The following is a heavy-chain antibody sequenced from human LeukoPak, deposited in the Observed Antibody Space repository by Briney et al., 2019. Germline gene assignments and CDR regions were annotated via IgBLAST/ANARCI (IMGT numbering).Heavy chain of an antibody. CDR2: ISDSGGST. J-gene: IGHJ4*02. CDR1: RFTFSSYA. V-gene: IGHV3-23*01. Sequence: GGSLRLSCAASRFTFSSYAMSWVRQAPGKGLEWVSGISDSGGSTYYADPVKGRFTISRDNSKNTLYLQMNSLRAEDTAVYYCARGPPRGYSGSHYFDYWGQGTLVTVSS. D-gene: IGHD5-12*01. CDR3: ARGPPRGYSGSHYFDY.